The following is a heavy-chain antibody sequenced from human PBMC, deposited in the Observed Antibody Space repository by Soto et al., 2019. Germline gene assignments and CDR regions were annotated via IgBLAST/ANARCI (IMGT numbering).Heavy chain of an antibody. Sequence: SVKVSCKASGGTFSSYAISWVRQAPGQGLEWMGGIIPIFGTANYAQKFQGRVTITADESTSTAYMELSSLRSEDTAVYYCARESGDYSEYYYYGMDVWGQGTTVTVSS. V-gene: IGHV1-69*13. J-gene: IGHJ6*02. D-gene: IGHD4-17*01. CDR1: GGTFSSYA. CDR2: IIPIFGTA. CDR3: ARESGDYSEYYYYGMDV.